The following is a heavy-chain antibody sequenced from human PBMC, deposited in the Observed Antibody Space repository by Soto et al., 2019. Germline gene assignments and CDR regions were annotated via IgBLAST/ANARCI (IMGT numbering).Heavy chain of an antibody. V-gene: IGHV1-18*01. D-gene: IGHD1-26*01. CDR1: GHTFTSYG. Sequence: GASVKVSCKASGHTFTSYGISWVRQAPGQGLEWMGWISAYNGNTNYAQKLKGRVTMTTDTSTSTAYMELNNLSPDDTAVYYCGRGRSGQIVVFYWGQGTPVTVSS. CDR2: ISAYNGNT. CDR3: GRGRSGQIVVFY. J-gene: IGHJ4*02.